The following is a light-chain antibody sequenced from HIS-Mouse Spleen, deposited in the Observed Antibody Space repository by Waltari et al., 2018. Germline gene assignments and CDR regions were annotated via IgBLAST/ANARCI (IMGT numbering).Light chain of an antibody. J-gene: IGLJ1*01. Sequence: QSALTQPASVSGSPGQSITISCTGTSSDVGSYNLVSWYQQHPGKAPNLMIYEGSKRPSGVSNRFSGSKSGNTASLTISGLQAEDEADYYCCSYAGSSTFYVFGTGTKVTFL. V-gene: IGLV2-23*01. CDR1: SSDVGSYNL. CDR2: EGS. CDR3: CSYAGSSTFYV.